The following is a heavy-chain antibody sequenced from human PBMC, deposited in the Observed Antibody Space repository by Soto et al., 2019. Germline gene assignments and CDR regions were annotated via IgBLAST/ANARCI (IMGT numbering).Heavy chain of an antibody. J-gene: IGHJ5*01. V-gene: IGHV4-30-4*01. Sequence: SETLSLTCSVSGDSISTVDYFWAWIRQPPGQTLEYIGYIYKSATTYYNPSFESRVAISLDTSKSQFSLNVTSVTAADTAVYFCARGRYCLTGRCFPNWFDSWGQGTLVTVSS. CDR3: ARGRYCLTGRCFPNWFDS. CDR2: IYKSATT. CDR1: GDSISTVDYF. D-gene: IGHD2-15*01.